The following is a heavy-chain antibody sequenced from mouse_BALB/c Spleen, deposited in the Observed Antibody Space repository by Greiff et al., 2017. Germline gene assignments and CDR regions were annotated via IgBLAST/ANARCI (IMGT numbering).Heavy chain of an antibody. J-gene: IGHJ3*01. Sequence: DVHLVESGPGLVKPSQSLSLTCTVTGYSITSDYAWNWIRQFPGNKLEWMGYISYSGSTSYNPSLKSRISITRDTSKNQFFLQMNSVTTEDTATYYCARGSNWAWFAYWGQGTLVTVSA. V-gene: IGHV3-2*02. CDR1: GYSITSDYA. D-gene: IGHD4-1*01. CDR3: ARGSNWAWFAY. CDR2: ISYSGST.